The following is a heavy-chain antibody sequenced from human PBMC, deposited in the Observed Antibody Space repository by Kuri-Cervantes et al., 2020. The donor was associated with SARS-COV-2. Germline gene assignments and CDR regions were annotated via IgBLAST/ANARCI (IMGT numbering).Heavy chain of an antibody. CDR1: GFTFSSYG. CDR2: ISHDGKNK. J-gene: IGHJ4*02. CDR3: AKDRVGVQDF. V-gene: IGHV3-30*18. Sequence: GGSLRLSCAASGFTFSSYGMHWVRQAPGEGLEWVAVISHDGKNKKCIASGKGRFTISRDNSQNTLYLHMKSLRSEDTAMYYCAKDRVGVQDFWGQGTLVTVSS. D-gene: IGHD2-21*01.